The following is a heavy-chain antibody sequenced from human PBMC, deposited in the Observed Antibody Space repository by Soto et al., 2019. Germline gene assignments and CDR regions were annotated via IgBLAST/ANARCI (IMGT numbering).Heavy chain of an antibody. J-gene: IGHJ4*02. V-gene: IGHV4-31*11. CDR1: GGYISSGGYF. D-gene: IGHD6-13*01. CDR3: ARFAKEENPKVGSWYHFDY. CDR2: IYYSGRT. Sequence: NPSETLSLTCAVSGGYISSGGYFWSWIRQNPGKGLEWIGNIYYSGRTYYSPSLKSRVTISVDTSKNQFSLKLSSVTAADTAVYYCARFAKEENPKVGSWYHFDYWGQGTRVTVSS.